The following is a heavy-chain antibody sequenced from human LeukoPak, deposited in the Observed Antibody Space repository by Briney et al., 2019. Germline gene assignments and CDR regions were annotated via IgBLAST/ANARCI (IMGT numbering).Heavy chain of an antibody. CDR1: GGSFSGYY. CDR3: ARGRWEVRFDP. Sequence: SETLSHTCAVYGGSFSGYYWSWVRQPPGKGLEWIGEVSHIGSTNYNPSLESRVTISVDTSKNQFSLKLSSVTAADTAVYYCARGRWEVRFDPWGQGTLVTVSS. CDR2: VSHIGST. J-gene: IGHJ5*02. V-gene: IGHV4-34*01. D-gene: IGHD1-26*01.